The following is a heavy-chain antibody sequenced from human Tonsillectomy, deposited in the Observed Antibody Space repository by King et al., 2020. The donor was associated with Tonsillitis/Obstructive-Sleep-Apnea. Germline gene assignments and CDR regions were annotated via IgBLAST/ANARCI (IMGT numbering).Heavy chain of an antibody. J-gene: IGHJ6*03. D-gene: IGHD3-9*01. Sequence: VQLVESGGGVVQPGRSLRLSCAASGFTFSSYDMHWVRQAPGKGLEWVAVISYDGSNKYYAASLKGRFTISRDNSKNTLYLQMNSLRAEDTAVYYCAKELKGGYDILTGYYPPYYYYYMDVWGKGTTVTVSS. V-gene: IGHV3-30*18. CDR1: GFTFSSYD. CDR3: AKELKGGYDILTGYYPPYYYYYMDV. CDR2: ISYDGSNK.